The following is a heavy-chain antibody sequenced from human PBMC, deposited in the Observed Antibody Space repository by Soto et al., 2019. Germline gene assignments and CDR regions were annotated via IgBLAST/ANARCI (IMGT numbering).Heavy chain of an antibody. D-gene: IGHD1-26*01. V-gene: IGHV1-3*01. CDR2: INAGNGNT. Sequence: ASVKVSCKASGYTFTSYAMHWVRQAPGQRLEWMGWINAGNGNTKYSQKFQGRVTITRDTSASTAYMELSSLRSEDTAVYYCARDRGSGSYDYYFDYWGQGTLVTVSS. J-gene: IGHJ4*02. CDR1: GYTFTSYA. CDR3: ARDRGSGSYDYYFDY.